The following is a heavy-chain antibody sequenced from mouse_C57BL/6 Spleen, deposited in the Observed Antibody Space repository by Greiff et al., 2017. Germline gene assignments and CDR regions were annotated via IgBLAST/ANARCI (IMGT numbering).Heavy chain of an antibody. Sequence: VQLQQSVAELVRPGASVKLSCTASGFNIKNTYMHWVKQRLQQGLEWIGRIAPAHGINTYAPKFPGKATIPVDTSYNTAYLQLSSLTSEDTAIYYCARNYAGDYAMDYWGQGTSVTVSS. CDR1: GFNIKNTY. V-gene: IGHV14-3*01. CDR3: ARNYAGDYAMDY. CDR2: IAPAHGIN. D-gene: IGHD1-1*01. J-gene: IGHJ4*01.